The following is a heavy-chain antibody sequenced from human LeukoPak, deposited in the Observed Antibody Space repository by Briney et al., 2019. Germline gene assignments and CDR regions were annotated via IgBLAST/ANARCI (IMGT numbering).Heavy chain of an antibody. V-gene: IGHV4-4*02. CDR1: GGSISSSNW. J-gene: IGHJ4*02. D-gene: IGHD1-26*01. CDR3: ASADSGNYPTVFYY. Sequence: SGTLSLTCAVSGGSISSSNWWRWVRQPPGKGLEWIGEIYHSGSTDYNPSLKSRVTISVDKSKNQFSLKLSSVTAADTAVYYCASADSGNYPTVFYYWGQGALVTVSS. CDR2: IYHSGST.